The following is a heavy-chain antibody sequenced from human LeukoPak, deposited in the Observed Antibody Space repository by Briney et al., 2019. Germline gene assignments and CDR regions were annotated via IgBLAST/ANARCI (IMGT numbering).Heavy chain of an antibody. V-gene: IGHV3-15*01. D-gene: IGHD3-16*01. CDR1: GFAFNYAW. Sequence: PGGSLRLSCAASGFAFNYAWVSWVRQAPGKGLEWLGRIKSKPDGGTTDYAAPVKGRFTISRDDSKNTLYMHIYTLQIEDTTVYDCTTENWGRGDYWGQGTLITVS. CDR2: IKSKPDGGTT. J-gene: IGHJ4*02. CDR3: TTENWGRGDY.